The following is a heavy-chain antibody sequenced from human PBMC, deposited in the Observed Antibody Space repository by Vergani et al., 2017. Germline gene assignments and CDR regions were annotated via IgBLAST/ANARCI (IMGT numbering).Heavy chain of an antibody. CDR3: ARDAEKLVPTFGTIFGVAPHYYYMDV. Sequence: QVQLVQSGAEVKKPGSSVKVSCKASGGTFSSYAISWVRQAPGQGLEWMGRIIPILGTANDAQQFQGRVTITADESTSTAYMELSSLRSEDTAVYYCARDAEKLVPTFGTIFGVAPHYYYMDVWGKGTTVTVSS. CDR1: GGTFSSYA. V-gene: IGHV1-69*11. CDR2: IIPILGTA. J-gene: IGHJ6*03. D-gene: IGHD3-3*01.